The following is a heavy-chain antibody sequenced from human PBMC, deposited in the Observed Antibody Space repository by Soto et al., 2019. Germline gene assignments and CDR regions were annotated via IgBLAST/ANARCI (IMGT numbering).Heavy chain of an antibody. J-gene: IGHJ6*03. Sequence: GGSLRLSCAASGFTFSSYAMSWVRQAPGKGLEWVSAISGSGGSTYYADSVKGRFTISRDNSKNTLYLQMNSLRAEDTAVYYCAKVHSNYIYYYYMDVWGKGTTVTVSS. CDR2: ISGSGGST. V-gene: IGHV3-23*01. D-gene: IGHD4-4*01. CDR1: GFTFSSYA. CDR3: AKVHSNYIYYYYMDV.